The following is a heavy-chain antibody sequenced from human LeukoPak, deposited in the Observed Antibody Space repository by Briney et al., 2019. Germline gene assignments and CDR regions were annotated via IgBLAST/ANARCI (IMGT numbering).Heavy chain of an antibody. V-gene: IGHV4-39*01. CDR3: ARTPYYDYVRGSYRYELYYFDY. CDR1: GGSISSSSYY. Sequence: SETLSLTCTVSGGSISSSSYYWGWIRQPPGKDLEWIGSIYYSGSTFYNPSLKSRVIISVDTSNNQFSLKLSSVTAAHTAVYYCARTPYYDYVRGSYRYELYYFDYWGQGTLVTVSS. D-gene: IGHD3-16*02. CDR2: IYYSGST. J-gene: IGHJ4*02.